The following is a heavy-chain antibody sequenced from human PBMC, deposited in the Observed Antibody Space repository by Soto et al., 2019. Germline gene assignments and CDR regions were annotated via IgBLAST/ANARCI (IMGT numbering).Heavy chain of an antibody. J-gene: IGHJ4*02. D-gene: IGHD2-15*01. CDR3: VRTSLVVAAATREDY. V-gene: IGHV3-74*01. CDR2: INSDGSST. CDR1: GFTFSSYW. Sequence: EVQLVESGGGLVQPGGSLRLSCAASGFTFSSYWMHWVRQAPGKGLVWVSRINSDGSSTSYADSVKGRFTISRDNAKITLYLQMNSLTAEDTAVYYCVRTSLVVAAATREDYWGQGTLVTVSS.